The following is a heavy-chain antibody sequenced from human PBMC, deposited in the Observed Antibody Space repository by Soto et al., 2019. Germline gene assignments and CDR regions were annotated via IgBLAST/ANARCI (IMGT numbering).Heavy chain of an antibody. CDR3: ARDFNWASDY. CDR2: MNPGSGDT. Sequence: ASVKVSCKASGYSFTNNDVSWVRQATGQGLEWMGWMNPGSGDTGYAQKFQGRVTMTRDISTATAYMELSSLRSEDTAVYYCARDFNWASDYWGQGTLVTVSS. V-gene: IGHV1-8*01. D-gene: IGHD1-1*01. CDR1: GYSFTNND. J-gene: IGHJ4*02.